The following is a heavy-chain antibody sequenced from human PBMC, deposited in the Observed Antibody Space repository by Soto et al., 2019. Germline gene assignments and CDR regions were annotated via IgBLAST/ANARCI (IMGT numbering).Heavy chain of an antibody. D-gene: IGHD6-6*01. CDR2: IWYDGSNK. CDR3: ARGTYSSSVDWFDP. CDR1: GFTFSSYG. V-gene: IGHV3-33*01. Sequence: QVQLVESGGGVVQPGRSLRLSCAASGFTFSSYGMHWVHQAPGKGLEWVAVIWYDGSNKYYADSVKGRFTISRDNSKNTLYLQMNGLRAEDTAVYYCARGTYSSSVDWFDPWGQGTLVTVSS. J-gene: IGHJ5*02.